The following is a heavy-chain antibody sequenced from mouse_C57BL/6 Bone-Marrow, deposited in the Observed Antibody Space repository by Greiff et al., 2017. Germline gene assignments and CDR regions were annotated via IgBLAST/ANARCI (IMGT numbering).Heavy chain of an antibody. V-gene: IGHV6-3*01. Sequence: EVKVVESGGGLVQPGGSMKLSCVASGFTFSNYWMNWVRQSPEKGLEWVAQIRLKSDNYATHYAESVKGRFTISRDDSKSSVYLQMNNLRAEDTGIYYCTGELRPFDYWGQGTTLTVSS. D-gene: IGHD1-2*01. CDR1: GFTFSNYW. J-gene: IGHJ2*01. CDR2: IRLKSDNYAT. CDR3: TGELRPFDY.